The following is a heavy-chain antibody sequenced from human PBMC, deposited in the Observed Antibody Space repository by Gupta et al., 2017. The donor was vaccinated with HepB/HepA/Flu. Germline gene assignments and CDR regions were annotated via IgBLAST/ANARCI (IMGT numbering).Heavy chain of an antibody. CDR2: IYWDDDK. D-gene: IGHD3-3*01. Sequence: QITLKESGPTLVKPTQTLTLTCTFSGFSLSTVGVGVGWIRQPPGKALEWLTLIYWDDDKRYSPSLKSRLTITKDTSRNQVVLTMTNMDPVDTASYYCAHHATFLGWFDPWGQGTLVTVAS. V-gene: IGHV2-5*02. CDR3: AHHATFLGWFDP. J-gene: IGHJ5*02. CDR1: GFSLSTVGVG.